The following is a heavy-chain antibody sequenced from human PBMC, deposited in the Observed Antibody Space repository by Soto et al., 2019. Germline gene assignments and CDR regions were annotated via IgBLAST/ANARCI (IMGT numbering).Heavy chain of an antibody. CDR1: GFTFSTAW. CDR2: IKSKPDGGAI. V-gene: IGHV3-15*01. J-gene: IGHJ4*02. CDR3: TTEAYCGGGSCPYY. Sequence: GGSLRLSCAASGFTFSTAWMSWVRQAPGKGLEWVGRIKSKPDGGAIDYAAPVTGRFTISRDDSKSTVYLQMNSLQAEDTAVYYCTTEAYCGGGSCPYYWGQGNLVTVSS. D-gene: IGHD2-15*01.